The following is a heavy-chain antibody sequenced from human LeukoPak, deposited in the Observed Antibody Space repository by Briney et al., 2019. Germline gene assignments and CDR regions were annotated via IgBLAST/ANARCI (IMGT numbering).Heavy chain of an antibody. CDR2: IYYSGST. CDR1: GGSISSGGYY. D-gene: IGHD1-26*01. V-gene: IGHV4-31*03. Sequence: SQTLSLTCTVSGGSISSGGYYWSWIRQHPGKGLEWIGYIYYSGSTYYNPSLKSRVTISVDTSKNQFSLKLSSVTAADTAVYYCARGGELLLRYCFDYWGQGTLVTVSS. J-gene: IGHJ4*02. CDR3: ARGGELLLRYCFDY.